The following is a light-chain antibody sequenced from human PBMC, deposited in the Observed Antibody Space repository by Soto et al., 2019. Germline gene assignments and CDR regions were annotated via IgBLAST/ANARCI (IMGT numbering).Light chain of an antibody. V-gene: IGKV1-39*01. J-gene: IGKJ1*01. CDR3: QQSYSTPRT. CDR2: AAS. Sequence: DIQVTQSPSSLSASVGDRVTITCRASKTISNYLNWYQQKPGQAPKSLIYAASSLRSGVPSRFSGSGSGTDFTLTISSLQPEDFATYYCQQSYSTPRTFGQGTKVEIK. CDR1: KTISNY.